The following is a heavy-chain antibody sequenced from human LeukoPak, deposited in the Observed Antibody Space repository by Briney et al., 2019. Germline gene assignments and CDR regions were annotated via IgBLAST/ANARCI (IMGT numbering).Heavy chain of an antibody. CDR1: GFTFSSYG. J-gene: IGHJ4*02. Sequence: GGSLRLSCAASGFTFSSYGMHWVRQAPGKGLEWVSYISSSGDTIYYADSVKGRFTISRDNAKNSLYLQMNSLRAEDTAVYYCARGRVFFDYWGQGTLVTVSS. CDR2: ISSSGDTI. V-gene: IGHV3-48*04. D-gene: IGHD3-3*01. CDR3: ARGRVFFDY.